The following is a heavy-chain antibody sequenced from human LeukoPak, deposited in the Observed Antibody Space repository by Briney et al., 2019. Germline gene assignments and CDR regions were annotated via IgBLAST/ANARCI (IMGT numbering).Heavy chain of an antibody. CDR2: IWYGGSNK. J-gene: IGHJ2*01. Sequence: GGSLRLSCAASGFTFSSYGMHWVRQAPGKGLEWVAVIWYGGSNKYYADSVKGRFTISRDNSKNTLYLQMNSLRADDTAVYYCAKPLHYYYSNAAWYFDLWGRGTLVTVSS. V-gene: IGHV3-30*02. CDR1: GFTFSSYG. D-gene: IGHD3-22*01. CDR3: AKPLHYYYSNAAWYFDL.